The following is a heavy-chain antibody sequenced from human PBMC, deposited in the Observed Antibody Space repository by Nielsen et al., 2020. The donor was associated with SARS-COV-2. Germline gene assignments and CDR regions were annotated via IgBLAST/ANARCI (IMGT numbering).Heavy chain of an antibody. CDR3: ARGDYSNPNY. CDR1: GYRFSVYS. J-gene: IGHJ4*02. V-gene: IGHV1-2*06. Sequence: ASVKVSCKAPGYRFSVYSMHWVRQAPGQGPEWMGRIDPHSGGTTYAQKFQGRVTMTRDTSINTAYMELTRLRSDDTAVYYCARGDYSNPNYWGQGSLVTVSS. D-gene: IGHD4-11*01. CDR2: IDPHSGGT.